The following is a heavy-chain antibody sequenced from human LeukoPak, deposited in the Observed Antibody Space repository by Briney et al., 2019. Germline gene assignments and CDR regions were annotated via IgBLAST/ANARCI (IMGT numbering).Heavy chain of an antibody. Sequence: TPSETLSLTCTVSGGSISSYYWSWIRQPPGKGLEWIGYIYYSGSTNYNPSLKSRVTISVDTSKNQFSLKLSSVTAADTAVYYCASHYGSGSYYYYYYMDVWGKGTTVTVSS. CDR1: GGSISSYY. V-gene: IGHV4-59*01. CDR3: ASHYGSGSYYYYYYMDV. CDR2: IYYSGST. D-gene: IGHD3-10*01. J-gene: IGHJ6*03.